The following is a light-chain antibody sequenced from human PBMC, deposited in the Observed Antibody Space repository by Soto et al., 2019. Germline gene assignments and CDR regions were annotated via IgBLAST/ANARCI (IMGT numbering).Light chain of an antibody. J-gene: IGLJ3*02. V-gene: IGLV1-40*01. CDR1: SSNIGSFYD. CDR3: AAWDDSLNGWV. CDR2: GNN. Sequence: QSVLTQPPSVSGAPGQRVTISCTGSSSNIGSFYDVHWYQQVPGTAPKLLIYGNNNRPSGVPDRFSGSKSGTSASLAISGLQSEDEADYYCAAWDDSLNGWVFGGGTKVTVL.